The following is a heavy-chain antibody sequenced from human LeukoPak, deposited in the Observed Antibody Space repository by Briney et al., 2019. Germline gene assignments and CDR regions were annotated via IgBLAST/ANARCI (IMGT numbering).Heavy chain of an antibody. CDR3: ARGNFYDNKGYSPELRY. D-gene: IGHD3-10*01. V-gene: IGHV1-2*02. CDR2: INPNSGGT. Sequence: ASVKVSCKASGYSFTGYYMHWVRQAPGQGLEWMGWINPNSGGTKYAQKSKGRVTMTRDTSISTAYMELIRLTSDDTAVYYCARGNFYDNKGYSPELRYWGQGTLVTVSS. J-gene: IGHJ4*02. CDR1: GYSFTGYY.